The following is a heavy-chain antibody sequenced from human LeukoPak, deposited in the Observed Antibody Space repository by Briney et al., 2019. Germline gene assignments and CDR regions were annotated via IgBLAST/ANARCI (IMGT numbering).Heavy chain of an antibody. CDR1: GFTFSTYA. CDR2: ISGSGGST. V-gene: IGHV3-23*01. J-gene: IGHJ4*02. D-gene: IGHD6-19*01. CDR3: ARAGVGSGLVDY. Sequence: GGSLRLSCAASGFTFSTYAMSWVRQAPGKGLEWVSGISGSGGSTYYADSVKGRFTISRDNSKNTLYLQMNSLRAEDTAVYYCARAGVGSGLVDYWGQGTLVTVSS.